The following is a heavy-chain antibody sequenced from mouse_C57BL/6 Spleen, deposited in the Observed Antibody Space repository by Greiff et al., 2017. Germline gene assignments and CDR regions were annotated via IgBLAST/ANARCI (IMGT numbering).Heavy chain of an antibody. Sequence: QVQLQQPGAELVKPGASVKLSCKASGYTFTSYWMHWVKQRPGQGLEWIGMIHPNSGSTNYNEKFKSKATLTVDKSSSTAYMQLRSLTSEDSAVYYCARSATVAFMDYWGQGTSVTVSS. J-gene: IGHJ4*01. CDR3: ARSATVAFMDY. CDR1: GYTFTSYW. D-gene: IGHD1-1*01. CDR2: IHPNSGST. V-gene: IGHV1-64*01.